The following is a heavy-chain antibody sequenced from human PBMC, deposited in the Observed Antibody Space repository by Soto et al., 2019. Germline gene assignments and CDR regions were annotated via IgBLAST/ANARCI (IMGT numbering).Heavy chain of an antibody. V-gene: IGHV4-4*07. CDR3: ARFGYDSSGYYYPDAFDI. CDR1: GGSISSYY. D-gene: IGHD3-22*01. Sequence: SETLSLTCTVSGGSISSYYWSWIRQPAGNGLEWIGRIYTSGSTNYNPSLKSRVTMSVDTSKNQFSLKLSSVTAADTAVYYCARFGYDSSGYYYPDAFDIWGQGTMVTVSS. CDR2: IYTSGST. J-gene: IGHJ3*02.